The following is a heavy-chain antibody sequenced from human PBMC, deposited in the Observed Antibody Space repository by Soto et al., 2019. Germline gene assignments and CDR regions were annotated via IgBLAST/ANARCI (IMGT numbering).Heavy chain of an antibody. CDR3: ARVGGVSCSGGSCNGMDV. J-gene: IGHJ6*02. Sequence: QVQLVQSGAEVKKPGASVKVSCKASGYTFTSYYMHWVRQAPGQGLEWMGIINPSGGSTSYAQKFQGRVTMTRDTSTSTVYMELSSLRSEDTDVYYCARVGGVSCSGGSCNGMDVWGQGTTVTGSS. V-gene: IGHV1-46*01. CDR2: INPSGGST. D-gene: IGHD2-15*01. CDR1: GYTFTSYY.